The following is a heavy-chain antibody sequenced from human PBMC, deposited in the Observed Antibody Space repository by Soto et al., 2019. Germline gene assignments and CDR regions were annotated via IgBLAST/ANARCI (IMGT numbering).Heavy chain of an antibody. D-gene: IGHD3-16*01. V-gene: IGHV4-4*02. CDR1: SGSISSNW. Sequence: QVQLQESGPRLAKPSGTLSLTCAVSSGSISSNWWSWVRQPPGKGLEYIGEIYYSGSTHYNPSLNSRVTISIDKSRNYFSLDLTYVTAADTAVYYCSSQTYSYAWHHWGQGIQVTVSS. CDR3: SSQTYSYAWHH. CDR2: IYYSGST. J-gene: IGHJ5*02.